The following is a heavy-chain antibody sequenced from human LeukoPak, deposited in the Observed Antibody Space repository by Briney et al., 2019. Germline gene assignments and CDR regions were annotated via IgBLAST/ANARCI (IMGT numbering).Heavy chain of an antibody. V-gene: IGHV3-21*01. D-gene: IGHD5-12*01. CDR2: ISSSSSYI. CDR1: GFTFSSYS. Sequence: GGSLRLSCAASGFTFSSYSMNWVRQAPGKGLEWVSSISSSSSYIYYADSVKGRFTISGDNAKNSLYLQMNSLRAEDTAVYYCARDRTVAHPDYWGQGTLVTVSS. J-gene: IGHJ4*02. CDR3: ARDRTVAHPDY.